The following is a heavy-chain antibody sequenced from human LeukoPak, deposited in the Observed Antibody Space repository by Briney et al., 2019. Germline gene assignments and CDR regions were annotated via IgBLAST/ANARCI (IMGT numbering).Heavy chain of an antibody. D-gene: IGHD2-15*01. J-gene: IGHJ4*02. CDR2: IIPIFGIA. CDR1: GGTFSSYA. CDR3: ARGYCSGGSCYYFDY. V-gene: IGHV1-69*04. Sequence: ASVKVSCKASGGTFSSYAISWVRQAPGQGLEWMGRIIPIFGIANYAQKFQGRVTITADKSTSTAYMELSSLRSEDTAVYYCARGYCSGGSCYYFDYWSQGTLVTVSS.